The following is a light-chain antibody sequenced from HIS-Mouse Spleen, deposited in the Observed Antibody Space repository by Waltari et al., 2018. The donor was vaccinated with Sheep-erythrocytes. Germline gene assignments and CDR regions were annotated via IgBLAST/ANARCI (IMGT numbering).Light chain of an antibody. Sequence: SSRATQSVRSSFLAMQQQTPGTHPRLPIYGASSTATSITDRFSGSASGTDFTLTISRLEPEDFAVYYCQQYGSSPFPLGPGTKVDIK. CDR3: QQYGSSPFP. V-gene: IGKV3-20*01. CDR1: QSVRSSF. CDR2: GAS. J-gene: IGKJ3*01.